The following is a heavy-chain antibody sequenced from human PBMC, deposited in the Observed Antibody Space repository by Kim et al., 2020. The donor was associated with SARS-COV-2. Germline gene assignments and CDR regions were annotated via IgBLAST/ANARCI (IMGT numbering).Heavy chain of an antibody. J-gene: IGHJ4*02. Sequence: AQKFQGRVTITADKATSTAYMELSSLRSEDTAVYYCAREGDIVATDVWGYWGQGTLVTVSS. V-gene: IGHV1-69*04. CDR3: AREGDIVATDVWGY. D-gene: IGHD5-12*01.